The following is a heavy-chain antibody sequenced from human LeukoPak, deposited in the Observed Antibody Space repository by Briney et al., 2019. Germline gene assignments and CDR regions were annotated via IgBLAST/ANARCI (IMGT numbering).Heavy chain of an antibody. J-gene: IGHJ5*02. CDR1: GGSFSGYY. Sequence: SETLSLTCAVYGGSFSGYYWSWIRQPPGKGLEWIGEINHSGSTNYNPSLKSRVTISVDTSKNQFSRKLSSVTAADTAVYYCARDSSGYLSSWGQGTLVTVSS. V-gene: IGHV4-34*01. CDR2: INHSGST. D-gene: IGHD3-22*01. CDR3: ARDSSGYLSS.